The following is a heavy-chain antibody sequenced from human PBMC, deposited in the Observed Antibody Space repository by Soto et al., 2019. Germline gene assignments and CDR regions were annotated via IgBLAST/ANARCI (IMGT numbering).Heavy chain of an antibody. CDR1: GGSISSSSYY. CDR2: SYYSGST. J-gene: IGHJ5*02. D-gene: IGHD3-3*01. CDR3: ARRGDFWSGKPVQLGFDP. V-gene: IGHV4-39*01. Sequence: QLQLQESGPGLVKPSETLSLTCTVSGGSISSSSYYWGWIRQPPGKGLEWIGSSYYSGSTYYNPSLKSRVTISVDTSKNQFSLKLSSVTAADTAVYYCARRGDFWSGKPVQLGFDPWGQGTLVTVSS.